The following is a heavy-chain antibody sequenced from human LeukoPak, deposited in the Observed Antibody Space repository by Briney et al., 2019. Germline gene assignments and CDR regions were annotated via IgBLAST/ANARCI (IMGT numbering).Heavy chain of an antibody. J-gene: IGHJ4*02. Sequence: QTGGSLRLSCAASGFTFSSYWMSWVRQAPGKGLEWVANIKQDGSEKYYADSVKGRFTTSRDNAKNSLHLQMNSLRAEDTAIYYCARIYYFGDNNWRYFDNWGQGTLVTVSS. CDR1: GFTFSSYW. V-gene: IGHV3-7*02. CDR3: ARIYYFGDNNWRYFDN. CDR2: IKQDGSEK. D-gene: IGHD3-10*01.